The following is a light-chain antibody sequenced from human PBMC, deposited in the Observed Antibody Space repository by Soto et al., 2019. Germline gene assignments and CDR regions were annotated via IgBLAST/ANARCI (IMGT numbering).Light chain of an antibody. J-gene: IGLJ1*01. CDR3: SSYTSSSTDV. CDR1: SSDVGGYNY. CDR2: EVS. Sequence: VLTQPASVSGSPGQSITISCTGTSSDVGGYNYVSWYQQHPGKAPKLMIYEVSNRPSGVSNRFSGSKSGNTASLTISGLQAEDEADYYCSSYTSSSTDVFGTGTKVTVL. V-gene: IGLV2-14*01.